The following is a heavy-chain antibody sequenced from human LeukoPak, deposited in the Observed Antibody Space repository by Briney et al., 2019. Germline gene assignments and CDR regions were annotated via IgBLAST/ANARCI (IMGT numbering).Heavy chain of an antibody. V-gene: IGHV4-59*01. Sequence: SETLSLTCTVSGGSISTYYWSWIRQTPGKGLEWIGYIYSSGSTKLSPSLKSRVTISVDTSKNQFSLKLSSVTAADTAVYHCARYTDCSGSDCYTNWFGPWGQGTLVTVSS. CDR1: GGSISTYY. J-gene: IGHJ5*02. CDR3: ARYTDCSGSDCYTNWFGP. D-gene: IGHD2-21*02. CDR2: IYSSGST.